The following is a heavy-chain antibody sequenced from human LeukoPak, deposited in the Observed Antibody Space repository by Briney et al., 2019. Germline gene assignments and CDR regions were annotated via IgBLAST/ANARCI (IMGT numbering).Heavy chain of an antibody. CDR3: ARDRDIVLMVYAFDY. Sequence: GGSLRLSCAASGFTFSSYDMTWVRQAPGKGLEWVSYISSSGSTIYYADSVKGRFTISRDNAKNSLYLQMNSLRAEDTAVYYCARDRDIVLMVYAFDYWGQGTLVTVSS. J-gene: IGHJ4*02. V-gene: IGHV3-48*04. D-gene: IGHD2-8*01. CDR1: GFTFSSYD. CDR2: ISSSGSTI.